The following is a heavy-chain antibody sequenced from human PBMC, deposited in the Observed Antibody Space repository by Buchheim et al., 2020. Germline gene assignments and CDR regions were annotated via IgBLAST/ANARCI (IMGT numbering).Heavy chain of an antibody. D-gene: IGHD3-10*01. CDR1: GFTFSSYD. CDR3: ARGVSSGEEDNSTEAYYHYHMDV. V-gene: IGHV3-13*04. J-gene: IGHJ6*03. Sequence: EVQLVESGGGLVQPGGSLRLSCAASGFTFSSYDMHWVRQATGKGLEWVSVITSAGDTFSPGSLKGRFTISRDNGRNSLYLQMNNLRAGDTAVYYCARGVSSGEEDNSTEAYYHYHMDVWGTGTT. CDR2: ITSAGDT.